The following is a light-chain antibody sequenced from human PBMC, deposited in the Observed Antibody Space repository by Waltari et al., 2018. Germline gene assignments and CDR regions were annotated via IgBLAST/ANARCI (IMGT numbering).Light chain of an antibody. CDR3: ATWDDSFNGPM. Sequence: QSVLTQSPSASGTPGQRVTISCSGSSSNIGSNAVNWYQQLPGTAPKLLIHSSDQRPSGVPDRFSGSKSGTSASLAISGLQSEDEADYYCATWDDSFNGPMFGGGTKLTVL. J-gene: IGLJ3*02. CDR2: SSD. V-gene: IGLV1-44*01. CDR1: SSNIGSNA.